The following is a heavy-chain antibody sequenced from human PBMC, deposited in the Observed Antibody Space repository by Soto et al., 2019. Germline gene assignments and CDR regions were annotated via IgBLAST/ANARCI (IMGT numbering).Heavy chain of an antibody. V-gene: IGHV1-69*13. D-gene: IGHD1-26*01. CDR2: IIPIFGTA. CDR1: GGTFSSYA. Sequence: ASVKVSCKASGGTFSSYAISWVRQAPGQELEWMGGIIPIFGTANYAQKFQGRVTITADESTSTAYMELSSLRSEDTAVYYCARRGSPAGDFGYWGQGTLVTVSS. J-gene: IGHJ4*02. CDR3: ARRGSPAGDFGY.